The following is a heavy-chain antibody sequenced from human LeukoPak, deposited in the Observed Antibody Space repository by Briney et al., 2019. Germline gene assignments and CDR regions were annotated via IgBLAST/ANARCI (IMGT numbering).Heavy chain of an antibody. V-gene: IGHV1-69*05. J-gene: IGHJ6*03. CDR2: IIPIFGTA. CDR3: ARGYSSSSGGDYYYYYMDV. Sequence: GSSVKVSCKASGGTFSSYAISWVRQAPGQGLEWMGGIIPIFGTANYAQKFQGRVTITTDESTSTAYMELSSLRSEDTAVYYCARGYSSSSGGDYYYYYMDVWGKGTTVTVSS. CDR1: GGTFSSYA. D-gene: IGHD6-6*01.